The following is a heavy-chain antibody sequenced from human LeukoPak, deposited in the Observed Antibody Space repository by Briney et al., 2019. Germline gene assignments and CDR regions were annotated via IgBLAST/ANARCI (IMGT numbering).Heavy chain of an antibody. CDR2: ISGSGGST. J-gene: IGHJ6*03. Sequence: GGSLRLSCAASGFTFSSYAMSWVRQAPGKGLEWVSAISGSGGSTYYADSVKGRFTISRDNSKNTLYLQMNSLRAEDTAVYYCAKQPDGGSYYYYYYMDVWGKGTTVTVSS. CDR1: GFTFSSYA. V-gene: IGHV3-23*01. CDR3: AKQPDGGSYYYYYYMDV. D-gene: IGHD1-26*01.